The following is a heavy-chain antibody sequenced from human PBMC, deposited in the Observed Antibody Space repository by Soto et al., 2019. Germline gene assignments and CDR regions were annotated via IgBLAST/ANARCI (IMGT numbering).Heavy chain of an antibody. Sequence: QVQLVQSGAEVKKPGASVKVSCKASGYTFTSYGISWVRQAPGQVLEWMGWISAYNGNTNYAQKLQGRVTMTTDTSTSTAYMELRSLRSDDTAVYYCARAGSYDSSGPQDWFDPWGQGTLVTVSS. CDR1: GYTFTSYG. V-gene: IGHV1-18*01. J-gene: IGHJ5*02. D-gene: IGHD3-22*01. CDR2: ISAYNGNT. CDR3: ARAGSYDSSGPQDWFDP.